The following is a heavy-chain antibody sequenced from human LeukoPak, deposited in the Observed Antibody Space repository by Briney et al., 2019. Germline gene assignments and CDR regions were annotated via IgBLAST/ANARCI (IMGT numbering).Heavy chain of an antibody. J-gene: IGHJ4*02. V-gene: IGHV3-74*01. Sequence: PGGSLRLSCAASGYTFSSYWMHWVRQAPGKGRVWVSRINSDGSSTSYADSVKGRFTISRDNAKNTLYLQMNSLRAEDTAVYYCARASDLTYCGGDCYAGFDYWGQGTLVTVSS. CDR2: INSDGSST. CDR1: GYTFSSYW. D-gene: IGHD2-21*02. CDR3: ARASDLTYCGGDCYAGFDY.